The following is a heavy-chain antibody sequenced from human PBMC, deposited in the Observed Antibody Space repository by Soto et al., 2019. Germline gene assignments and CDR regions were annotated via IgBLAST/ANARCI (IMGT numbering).Heavy chain of an antibody. CDR3: YGSGGN. D-gene: IGHD1-26*01. Sequence: SEAFSLPSTGSAGTTSCYYWSWIRQPPGKGLEWIGHIYDSGTANYNPSLKSRVTISVDTSKNQFSLNLSSVTAADTAMYYCYGSGGNWGQGTLVTVS. V-gene: IGHV4-59*01. CDR1: AGTTSCYY. CDR2: IYDSGTA. J-gene: IGHJ4*02.